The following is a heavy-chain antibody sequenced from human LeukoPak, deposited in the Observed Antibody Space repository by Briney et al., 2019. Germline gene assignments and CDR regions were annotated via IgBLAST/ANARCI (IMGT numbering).Heavy chain of an antibody. CDR2: IYPGDSDT. CDR1: GYNFISYW. D-gene: IGHD6-19*01. J-gene: IGHJ4*02. CDR3: ARQYRVAGTPNFDY. V-gene: IGHV5-51*01. Sequence: GESLKISCKGSGYNFISYWIGWVRQMPGKGLEWMGIIYPGDSDTRYSPSFQGQVTISADKSISTAYLQWSSLKASDTAMYYCARQYRVAGTPNFDYWGQGTLVTVSS.